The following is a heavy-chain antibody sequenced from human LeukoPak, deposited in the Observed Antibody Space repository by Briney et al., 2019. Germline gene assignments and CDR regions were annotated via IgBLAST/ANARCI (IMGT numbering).Heavy chain of an antibody. D-gene: IGHD2-15*01. Sequence: SVKVSCKASGGTFSSYAISWVRQAPGQGLEWMGGIIPIFGTANYAQKFQGRVTITADKSTSTAYMELSSLRSEDTAVYYCARMTASGRDNWFDPWGQGTLVTVSS. CDR2: IIPIFGTA. V-gene: IGHV1-69*06. CDR3: ARMTASGRDNWFDP. CDR1: GGTFSSYA. J-gene: IGHJ5*02.